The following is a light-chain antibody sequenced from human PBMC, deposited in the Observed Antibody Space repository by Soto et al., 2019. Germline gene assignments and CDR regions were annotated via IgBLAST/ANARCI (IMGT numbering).Light chain of an antibody. V-gene: IGKV1-39*01. CDR2: AAS. CDR1: PTISRN. CDR3: QQSYDTPLT. Sequence: IQMTQSPVSLSASVGDRVTITCRASPTISRNLNWYQQKPGKAPKLLIFAASSLQSGVPLRFSGSGSGTDFTLTISSLQPEDFATYYCQQSYDTPLTFGGGTKVEIK. J-gene: IGKJ4*01.